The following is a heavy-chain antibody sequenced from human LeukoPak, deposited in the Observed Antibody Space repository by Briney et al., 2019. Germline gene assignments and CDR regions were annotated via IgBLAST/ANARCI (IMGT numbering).Heavy chain of an antibody. CDR2: ISAYNGNT. CDR1: GYTFTSYG. D-gene: IGHD2-2*01. Sequence: ASVKVSCKASGYTFTSYGISWVRQAPGQGLEWMGWISAYNGNTNYAQKLQGRVTMTTDTSTSTAYMELRSLRSDDTAVYYCAMALGVGYCSSTSCSILGDFDYWGQGTLVTVSS. V-gene: IGHV1-18*01. J-gene: IGHJ4*02. CDR3: AMALGVGYCSSTSCSILGDFDY.